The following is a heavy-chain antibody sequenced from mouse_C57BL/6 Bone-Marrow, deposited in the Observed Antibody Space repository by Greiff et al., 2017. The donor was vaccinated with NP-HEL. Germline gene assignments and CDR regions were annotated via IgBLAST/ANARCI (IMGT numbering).Heavy chain of an antibody. J-gene: IGHJ1*03. D-gene: IGHD1-1*01. V-gene: IGHV5-6*01. CDR3: ARPDYYYGSPYWYFDV. Sequence: EVQLVESGGDLVKPGGSLKLSCAASGFTFSSYGMSWVRQTPDKRLEWVATISSGGIYTYYPDSVKGRFTISRDNAKNTLYLQMSSLKSEDTAMYYCARPDYYYGSPYWYFDVWGTGTTVTVSS. CDR1: GFTFSSYG. CDR2: ISSGGIYT.